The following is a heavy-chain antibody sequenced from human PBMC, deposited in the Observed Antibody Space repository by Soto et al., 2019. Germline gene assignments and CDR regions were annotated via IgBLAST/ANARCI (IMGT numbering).Heavy chain of an antibody. CDR3: AKDPINLQRPPYYYYGMDV. J-gene: IGHJ6*01. CDR1: GFTFSSYG. V-gene: IGHV3-30*18. D-gene: IGHD1-1*01. Sequence: PGGSLRLSCAASGFTFSSYGMHWVRQAPGKGLEWVAVISYDGSNKYYADSVKGRFTISRDNSKNTLYLQMNSLRAEDTAVYYCAKDPINLQRPPYYYYGMDVWGQGTTVTVSS. CDR2: ISYDGSNK.